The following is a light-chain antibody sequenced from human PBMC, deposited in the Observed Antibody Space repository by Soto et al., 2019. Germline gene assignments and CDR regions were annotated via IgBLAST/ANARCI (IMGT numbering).Light chain of an antibody. CDR3: ATWDDSLNGVI. Sequence: QSVLTQPPSVSGTPGQSVTISCSGSSSSIGSNTVNWYQQLPGTAPKLLIYYNNRRPSGVPDRFSGSKSGTSASLAISGLLSEDEADYSCATWDDSLNGVIFGGGTKLTVL. CDR2: YNN. CDR1: SSSIGSNT. V-gene: IGLV1-44*01. J-gene: IGLJ2*01.